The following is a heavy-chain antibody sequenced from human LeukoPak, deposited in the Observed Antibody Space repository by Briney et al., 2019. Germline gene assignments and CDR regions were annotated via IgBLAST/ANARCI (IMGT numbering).Heavy chain of an antibody. V-gene: IGHV1-18*01. Sequence: ASVKVSCKASGYTFTSYGISWVRQAPGQGLEWMGWISAYNGNTNYAQKLQGRVTMTTDTSTSTAYMELRSLRSDDTAVYYCVRVWSRLLRADAFDIWGQGTMVTVSS. CDR3: VRVWSRLLRADAFDI. D-gene: IGHD1-26*01. CDR1: GYTFTSYG. J-gene: IGHJ3*02. CDR2: ISAYNGNT.